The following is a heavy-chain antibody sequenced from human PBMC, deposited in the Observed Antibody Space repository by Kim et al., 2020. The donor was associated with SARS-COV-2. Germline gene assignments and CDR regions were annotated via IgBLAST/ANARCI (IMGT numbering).Heavy chain of an antibody. V-gene: IGHV3-30*01. CDR3: LAEIGSRSFDH. D-gene: IGHD3-10*01. CDR2: HI. J-gene: IGHJ4*02. Sequence: HISYPDSVKGRFIISRDNTKSTLYLQMNSLRPEDTAVYYCLAEIGSRSFDHWGQGPLVTVSS.